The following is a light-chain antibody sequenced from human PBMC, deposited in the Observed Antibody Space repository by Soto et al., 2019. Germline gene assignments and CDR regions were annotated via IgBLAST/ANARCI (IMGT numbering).Light chain of an antibody. CDR3: SSYTISSLV. CDR2: DVS. Sequence: QSALTQPASVSGSPGQSITISCTGTSSDVGGYNYVSWYQQHPGKAPKLMIYDVSNRPSGVSNRFSGSKSGNTASLTISGLQAEDDADYYCSSYTISSLVFGGGTKLTVL. V-gene: IGLV2-14*01. J-gene: IGLJ2*01. CDR1: SSDVGGYNY.